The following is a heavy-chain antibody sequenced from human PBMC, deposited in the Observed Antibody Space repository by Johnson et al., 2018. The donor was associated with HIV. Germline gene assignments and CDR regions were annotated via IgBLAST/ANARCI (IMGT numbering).Heavy chain of an antibody. Sequence: MKWVRQTPGMGLEWVSAINWNAGRTGYTDSVKGRFTICRDNAKNSLYVEMNRLRAEDTAVYYCANTSPGSGSFGAFDIWGQGTMVTVSS. CDR2: INWNAGRT. V-gene: IGHV3-20*03. D-gene: IGHD3-10*01. J-gene: IGHJ3*02. CDR3: ANTSPGSGSFGAFDI.